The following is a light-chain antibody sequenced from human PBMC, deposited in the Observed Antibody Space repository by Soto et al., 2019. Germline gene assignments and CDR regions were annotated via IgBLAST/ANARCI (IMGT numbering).Light chain of an antibody. CDR3: QQYKCYWVT. CDR2: DAS. CDR1: QSISSW. J-gene: IGKJ4*01. Sequence: DIQMTQFPSTLSASVGDRVTITCRASQSISSWLAWYQQKPGKAPKLLISDASTLKSGVPSRFSGSGSGTEFTLTISSLQSDDFATYYCQQYKCYWVTFGGGTKVEIK. V-gene: IGKV1-5*01.